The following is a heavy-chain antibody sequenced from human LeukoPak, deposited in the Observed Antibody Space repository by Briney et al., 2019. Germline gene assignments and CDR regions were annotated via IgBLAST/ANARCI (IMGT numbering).Heavy chain of an antibody. CDR3: VRAYYRGYSDDFDY. CDR1: GFTFSSYA. Sequence: GGSLRLSCAASGFTFSSYAMSWVRQAPGKGLEWVSSISSSSSYIYYADSVKGRFTISRDNAKNSLYLQMNSLRGEDTAVYYCVRAYYRGYSDDFDYWGQGTLVTVSS. V-gene: IGHV3-21*04. D-gene: IGHD3-10*01. J-gene: IGHJ4*02. CDR2: ISSSSSYI.